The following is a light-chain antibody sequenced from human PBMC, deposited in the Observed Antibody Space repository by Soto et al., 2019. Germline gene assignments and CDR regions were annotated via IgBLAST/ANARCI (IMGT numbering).Light chain of an antibody. CDR2: VEGSGNY. CDR1: SGNSDDL. J-gene: IGLJ3*02. V-gene: IGLV4-60*03. CDR3: ETWGRDIWV. Sequence: QAVVTQSSSASASLGSSVKLTCTLSSGNSDDLIAWHQQQPGKAPRYMMKVEGSGNYKRGSGVPDRFSGSSSGADRYLTISNLQSDDEAYYYCETWGRDIWVFGGGTKLTVL.